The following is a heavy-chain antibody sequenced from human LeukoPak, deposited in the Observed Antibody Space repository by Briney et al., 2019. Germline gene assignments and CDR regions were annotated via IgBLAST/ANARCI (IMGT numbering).Heavy chain of an antibody. V-gene: IGHV3-7*04. J-gene: IGHJ5*02. CDR2: INEDGSEI. CDR3: VRAYHPGGWFDP. CDR1: RFSFSSYG. Sequence: PGGSLRLSCAVSRFSFSSYGMHWVRQAPGKGLEWVASINEDGSEIHYVDSVKGRFTISRDNAKDSLYLQMNSLTAEDTAMYYCVRAYHPGGWFDPWGQGTLVTVSS. D-gene: IGHD2-21*01.